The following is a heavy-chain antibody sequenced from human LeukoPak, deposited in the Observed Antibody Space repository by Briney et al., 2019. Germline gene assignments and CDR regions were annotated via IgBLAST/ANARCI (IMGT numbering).Heavy chain of an antibody. Sequence: GGSLRLSCAASGFTVSSNYMNWVRQAPGKGLEWVSVIYRGGSTCYADSVKGRFTTSRDNSKNTLYLQMNSLRAEDTAVYYCARELTGTMENWFDPWGQGTLVTVSS. V-gene: IGHV3-66*02. CDR1: GFTVSSNY. CDR3: ARELTGTMENWFDP. J-gene: IGHJ5*02. CDR2: IYRGGST. D-gene: IGHD1-7*01.